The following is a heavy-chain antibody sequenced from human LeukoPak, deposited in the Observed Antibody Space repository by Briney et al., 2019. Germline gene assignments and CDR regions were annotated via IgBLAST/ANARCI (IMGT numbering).Heavy chain of an antibody. Sequence: SETLSLTCTVSGGSISSGGYYWGWIRQPPGKGLEWIGSIYDSGSTYYNPSLKSRVTISVDTSKNQFSLKLSSVTAADTAVYYCAREERPYIAVAGTIYFQHWGQGTLVTVSS. J-gene: IGHJ1*01. V-gene: IGHV4-39*07. D-gene: IGHD6-19*01. CDR2: IYDSGST. CDR3: AREERPYIAVAGTIYFQH. CDR1: GGSISSGGYY.